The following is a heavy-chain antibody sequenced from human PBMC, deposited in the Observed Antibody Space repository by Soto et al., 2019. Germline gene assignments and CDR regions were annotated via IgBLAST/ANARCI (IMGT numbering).Heavy chain of an antibody. V-gene: IGHV1-24*01. CDR2: FDPEDGET. CDR3: ATAWHTREYFDY. Sequence: ASVKVSCKVSGYTLTELSMHWVRQAPGKGLEWMGGFDPEDGETIYAQKFQGRVTMTEDTSTDTAYMELSSLRSEDTAVYYCATAWHTREYFDYWGQGTLVTVSS. J-gene: IGHJ4*02. D-gene: IGHD1-26*01. CDR1: GYTLTELS.